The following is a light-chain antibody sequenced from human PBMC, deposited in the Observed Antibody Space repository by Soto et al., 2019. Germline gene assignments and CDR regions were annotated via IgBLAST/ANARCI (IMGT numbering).Light chain of an antibody. CDR3: KSYAGTNPYV. J-gene: IGLJ1*01. CDR1: KNDIGVYDF. V-gene: IGLV2-8*01. Sequence: QSALTHPPTASGSPGQSVTISCTGTKNDIGVYDFVSWYQHHPVKSPRLIISEVVQRPTRASELFSGFKSDNTAALNVSGVQAADHADYFCKSYAGTNPYVFGSGTKATVL. CDR2: EVV.